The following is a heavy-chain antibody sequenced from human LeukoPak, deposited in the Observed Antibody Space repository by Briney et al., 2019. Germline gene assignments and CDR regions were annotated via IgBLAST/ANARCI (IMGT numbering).Heavy chain of an antibody. CDR1: GFTFSSSW. V-gene: IGHV3-52*01. Sequence: GGSLRLSCAASGFTFSSSWMHWVCQAPEKGLEWVADIKCDGSEKYYADSVKGRFTISRDNSKNTLYLQMNSLRAEDTAVYYCAKGGNRDYWGQGTLVTVSS. CDR3: AKGGNRDY. CDR2: IKCDGSEK. D-gene: IGHD1-14*01. J-gene: IGHJ4*02.